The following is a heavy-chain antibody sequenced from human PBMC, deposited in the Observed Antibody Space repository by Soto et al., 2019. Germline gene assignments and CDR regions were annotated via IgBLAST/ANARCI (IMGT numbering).Heavy chain of an antibody. CDR2: ISSSSSYI. D-gene: IGHD5-12*01. J-gene: IGHJ4*02. CDR1: GFTFSSYS. V-gene: IGHV3-21*01. Sequence: PGGSLRLSCAASGFTFSSYSMNWVRQAPGKGLEWVSSISSSSSYIYYADSVKGRFTISRDNAKNSLYLQMNSLRAEDTAVYYCARERLPSVDIVATSPSFDYWGQGTLVTVSS. CDR3: ARERLPSVDIVATSPSFDY.